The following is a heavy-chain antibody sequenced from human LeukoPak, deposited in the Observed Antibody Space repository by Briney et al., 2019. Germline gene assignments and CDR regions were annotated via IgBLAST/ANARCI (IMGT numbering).Heavy chain of an antibody. Sequence: PGGSLRLSCTASGFIFNTYSMTWVRQAPGKGLEWVSYISGGSKTIYYAESVKGRFTISRDNARNSVSLQMDALRVDDTAVYYCLRTGKPYGDYNYYYYMDVWGKGTTVTVSS. CDR1: GFIFNTYS. CDR2: ISGGSKTI. CDR3: LRTGKPYGDYNYYYYMDV. V-gene: IGHV3-48*01. D-gene: IGHD4-17*01. J-gene: IGHJ6*03.